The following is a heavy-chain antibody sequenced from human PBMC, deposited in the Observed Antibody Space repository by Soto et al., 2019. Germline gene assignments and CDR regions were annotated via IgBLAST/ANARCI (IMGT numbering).Heavy chain of an antibody. V-gene: IGHV4-34*01. J-gene: IGHJ4*02. D-gene: IGHD6-13*01. CDR3: ASSYYDSSWLTIDY. CDR2: INHSGST. CDR1: GGSFSGYY. Sequence: SETLSLTCAVYGGSFSGYYWSWIRQPPGKGLEWIGEINHSGSTNYNPSLKSRVTKSVDTSKNQFSLKLSSVTAADTAVYYCASSYYDSSWLTIDYWGQGTLVTVSS.